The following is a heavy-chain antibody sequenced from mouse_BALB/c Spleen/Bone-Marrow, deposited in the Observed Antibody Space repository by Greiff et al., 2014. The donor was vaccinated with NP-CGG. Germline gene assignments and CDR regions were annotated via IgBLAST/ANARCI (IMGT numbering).Heavy chain of an antibody. CDR1: GFNIKDTF. CDR2: IDPASGNT. Sequence: QQESGADLVKPGASVKLSCTTSGFNIKDTFMHWVKQRPEQGLEWIGRIDPASGNTKYDPKFQGKATITADTSSNKVSLQLSGLTSEDTAVYYCAHDAPFTYWGQGTLLTVSA. J-gene: IGHJ3*01. V-gene: IGHV14-3*02. D-gene: IGHD2-3*01. CDR3: AHDAPFTY.